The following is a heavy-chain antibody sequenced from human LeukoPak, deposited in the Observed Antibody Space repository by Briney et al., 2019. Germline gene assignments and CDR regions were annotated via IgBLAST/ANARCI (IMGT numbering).Heavy chain of an antibody. J-gene: IGHJ5*02. V-gene: IGHV3-21*04. CDR2: ISSSRSYI. D-gene: IGHD3-16*01. CDR3: ARVDWLINNWFDP. Sequence: PGGSLRLSCAASGFSFSTYSMNWVRQAPGKGLEWVSSISSSRSYIYYADSVKGRFTISRDNAENSLYLQMNSLRADDTAVYYCARVDWLINNWFDPWGQGTLVTVSS. CDR1: GFSFSTYS.